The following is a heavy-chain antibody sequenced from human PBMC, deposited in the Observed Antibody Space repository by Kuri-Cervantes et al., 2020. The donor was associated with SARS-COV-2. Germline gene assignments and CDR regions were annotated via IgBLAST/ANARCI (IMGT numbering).Heavy chain of an antibody. CDR3: ARESPVAAAGRKYFQH. V-gene: IGHV1-46*01. Sequence: ASVKVSCKASGYTFTGYYMHWVRQAPGQGLEWMGIINPSGGSTSYAQKLQGRVTMTRDTSTSTVYMELSSLRSEDTAVYYCARESPVAAAGRKYFQHWGQGTLVTVSS. CDR1: GYTFTGYY. J-gene: IGHJ1*01. D-gene: IGHD6-13*01. CDR2: INPSGGST.